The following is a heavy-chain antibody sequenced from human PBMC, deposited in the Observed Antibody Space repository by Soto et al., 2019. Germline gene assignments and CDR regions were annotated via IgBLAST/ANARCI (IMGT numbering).Heavy chain of an antibody. CDR2: IGTAGDT. CDR3: ARALFPDVDIYAMDV. V-gene: IGHV3-13*01. J-gene: IGHJ6*02. CDR1: GFTFSSYD. D-gene: IGHD2-2*03. Sequence: PGGSLRLSCAASGFTFSSYDMHWVRQATGKGLEWVSAIGTAGDTYYPGSVKGRFTISRDNSKNTVYLQMNTLSAEDTAMYYCARALFPDVDIYAMDVWGQGTAVTVSS.